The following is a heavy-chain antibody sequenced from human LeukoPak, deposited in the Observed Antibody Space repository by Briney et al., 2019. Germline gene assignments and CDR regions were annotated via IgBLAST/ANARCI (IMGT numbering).Heavy chain of an antibody. CDR2: IDNIGST. CDR3: ARPPGIAAAWFDP. Sequence: SETLSLTCTVSGGSISSNSYNWAWIRQPPGKGLEWIGNIDNIGSTYYNPSLQSRVTISVDKSKDQLSLKLNSVTATDTAIYYCARPPGIAAAWFDPWGQGTLVTVSS. CDR1: GGSISSNSYN. J-gene: IGHJ5*02. V-gene: IGHV4-39*01. D-gene: IGHD6-13*01.